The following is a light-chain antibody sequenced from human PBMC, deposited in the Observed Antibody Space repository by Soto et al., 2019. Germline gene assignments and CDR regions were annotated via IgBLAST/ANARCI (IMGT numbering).Light chain of an antibody. Sequence: DIQMTQSPSTLSASVGDRVTITCRASQSISSWLAWYQQKPGKAPKLLIYDASILESGVPPRFSGSGSGTEFTLTISSLQPDDFGIYYCQQYNSDWTFGRGTKV. CDR3: QQYNSDWT. CDR2: DAS. V-gene: IGKV1-5*01. CDR1: QSISSW. J-gene: IGKJ1*01.